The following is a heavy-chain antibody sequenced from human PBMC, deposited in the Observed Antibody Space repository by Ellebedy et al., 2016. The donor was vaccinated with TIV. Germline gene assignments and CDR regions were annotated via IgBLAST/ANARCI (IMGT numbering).Heavy chain of an antibody. Sequence: GSLRLSCTVSGASIRSYYWGWIRQPPGKGLAWIGYIHYSGSTNSNPSLKSRVSISIDTSKSQFSLELSSVTAADTAVYHCARHEGDSYGYGMDVWGQGTTVTVSS. D-gene: IGHD5-18*01. J-gene: IGHJ6*02. V-gene: IGHV4-59*08. CDR2: IHYSGST. CDR1: GASIRSYY. CDR3: ARHEGDSYGYGMDV.